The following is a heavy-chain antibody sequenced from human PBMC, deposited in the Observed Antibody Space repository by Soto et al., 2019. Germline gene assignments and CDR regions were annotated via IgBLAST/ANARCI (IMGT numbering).Heavy chain of an antibody. Sequence: EVQLVESGGGLVQPGGSLRLSCAAYGFTVSSNYMSWVRQAPGKGLEWVSVIYSGGSTYYADSVKGRFTISRHNSKNTLYLQRNSLRAEDTAVYYCARVSPSGLRYFNWPTDYYFDYGGQGTLVTVPS. CDR3: ARVSPSGLRYFNWPTDYYFDY. CDR2: IYSGGST. V-gene: IGHV3-53*04. CDR1: GFTVSSNY. D-gene: IGHD3-9*01. J-gene: IGHJ4*02.